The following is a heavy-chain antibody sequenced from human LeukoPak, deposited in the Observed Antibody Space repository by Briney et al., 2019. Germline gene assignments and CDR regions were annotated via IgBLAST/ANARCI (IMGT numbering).Heavy chain of an antibody. J-gene: IGHJ4*02. D-gene: IGHD6-6*01. CDR1: GFTFSNYE. Sequence: PGGSLRLSCVGSGFTFSNYEMNWVRQAPGKGLEHIAYINRRAGYIYYADSVQGRFTISRDDAKNSVYLQMNSLRAEDTAIYYCARDGLDYSTSLGQWGQGTLVTVSS. CDR2: INRRAGYI. V-gene: IGHV3-48*03. CDR3: ARDGLDYSTSLGQ.